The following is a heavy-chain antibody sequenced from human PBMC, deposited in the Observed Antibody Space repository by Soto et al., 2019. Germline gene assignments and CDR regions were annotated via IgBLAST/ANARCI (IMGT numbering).Heavy chain of an antibody. V-gene: IGHV4-39*01. CDR1: GDCITTNRYY. J-gene: IGHJ4*02. D-gene: IGHD2-8*01. CDR2: VYSTGST. CDR3: ARSHYTYGLLIDY. Sequence: SETLSLTCSVSGDCITTNRYYWGWIGQPPGKGLQWIGNVYSTGSTFSHPSLTSRVFISVDTSKNKFSLRLTSVTDADTAVYYCARSHYTYGLLIDYWGPGIMVTVSS.